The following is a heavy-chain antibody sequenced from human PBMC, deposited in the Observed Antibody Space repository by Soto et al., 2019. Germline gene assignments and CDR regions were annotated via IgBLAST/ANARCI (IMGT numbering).Heavy chain of an antibody. CDR3: ARGPRTQLALQGIDY. CDR1: GGTFSSYT. Sequence: SVKVSCKASGGTFSSYTISWVRQAPGQGLEWMGRIIPILGIANYAQKFQGRVTITADKSTSTVYMELSSLRSEDTAVYYCARGPRTQLALQGIDYWGQGTLVTVSS. V-gene: IGHV1-69*02. CDR2: IIPILGIA. J-gene: IGHJ4*02. D-gene: IGHD6-13*01.